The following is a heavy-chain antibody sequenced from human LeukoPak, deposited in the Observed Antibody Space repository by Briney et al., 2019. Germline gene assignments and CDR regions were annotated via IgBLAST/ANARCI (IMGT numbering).Heavy chain of an antibody. CDR2: IYYSGST. J-gene: IGHJ4*02. D-gene: IGHD6-6*01. CDR3: ARDLGIAARPDY. Sequence: SETLSLTCTVSGGSISSSSYYWGWIRQPPGTGLEWIGSIYYSGSTYYNPSLKSRVTISVDTSKNQFSLKLSSVTAADTAVYYCARDLGIAARPDYWGQGTLVTVSS. V-gene: IGHV4-39*07. CDR1: GGSISSSSYY.